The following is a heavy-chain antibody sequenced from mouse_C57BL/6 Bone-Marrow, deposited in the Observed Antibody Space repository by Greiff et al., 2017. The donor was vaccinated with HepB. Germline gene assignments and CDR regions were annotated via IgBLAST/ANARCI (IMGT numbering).Heavy chain of an antibody. CDR2: ISYDGSN. J-gene: IGHJ1*03. CDR3: ARAPFYYGSSHWYFDV. Sequence: VQLQQSGPGIVKPSQSLSLTCSVTGYSITSGYYWNWIRQFPGNKLEWMGYISYDGSNNYNPSLKNRISITRDTSKNQFFLKLNSVTTEDTATYYCARAPFYYGSSHWYFDVWGTGTTVTVSS. CDR1: GYSITSGYY. D-gene: IGHD1-1*01. V-gene: IGHV3-6*01.